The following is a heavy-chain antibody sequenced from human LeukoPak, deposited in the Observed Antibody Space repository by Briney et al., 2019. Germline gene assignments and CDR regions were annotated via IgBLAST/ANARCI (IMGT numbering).Heavy chain of an antibody. V-gene: IGHV3-7*01. D-gene: IGHD3-22*01. CDR2: IKEDGDEK. CDR1: GFIFSRYW. J-gene: IGHJ4*02. Sequence: GGSLRLSCAASGFIFSRYWMSWVRQAPGKGLEWVANIKEDGDEKYFVDSVKGRFTISRDNAKNSLYLQMNSLRAEDTAVYYCASIIRYYYDSSGFPSGWGQGTLVTVSS. CDR3: ASIIRYYYDSSGFPSG.